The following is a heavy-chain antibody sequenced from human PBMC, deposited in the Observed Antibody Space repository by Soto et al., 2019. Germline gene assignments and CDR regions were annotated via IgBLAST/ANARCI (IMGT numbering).Heavy chain of an antibody. Sequence: SETLSLTCAVYGGSFSGYYWSWIRQPPGKWLEWIGEINHSGSTNYNPSLKSRVTISVDTSKNQFSLKLSSVTAADTAVYYCARGYYDFWSGYQPPDYWGQGXLVTVYS. J-gene: IGHJ4*02. V-gene: IGHV4-34*01. D-gene: IGHD3-3*01. CDR1: GGSFSGYY. CDR2: INHSGST. CDR3: ARGYYDFWSGYQPPDY.